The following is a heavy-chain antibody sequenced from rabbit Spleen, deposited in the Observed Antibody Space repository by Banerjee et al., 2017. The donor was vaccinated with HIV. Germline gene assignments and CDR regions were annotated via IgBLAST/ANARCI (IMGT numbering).Heavy chain of an antibody. J-gene: IGHJ4*01. CDR1: GFTINNYD. CDR3: EVSAGSVVYRGL. V-gene: IGHV1S40*01. Sequence: QSLEESGGDLVKPGASLTLTCKASGFTINNYDMCWVRQAPGKGLEWIACIDGSSGSTYYASWAKGRFTISKTSPTTVTLQMTSLTAADTATYFCEVSAGSVVYRGLWGPGTLVTVS. CDR2: IDGSSGST. D-gene: IGHD4-2*01.